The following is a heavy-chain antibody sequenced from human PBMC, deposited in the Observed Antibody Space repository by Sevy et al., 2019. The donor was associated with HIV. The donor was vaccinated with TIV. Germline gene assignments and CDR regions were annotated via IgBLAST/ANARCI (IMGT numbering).Heavy chain of an antibody. Sequence: GGSRRLSCEASELSFSSYWMSWVRQAPGKGLEWVANIKQDGSEKNYADSVKGRFTISRDNAKNSLYLQMNSLRAEDXXXXXXXXXXXXXXXXXXXXXYGMDVWGQGTTVTVSS. V-gene: IGHV3-7*01. CDR1: ELSFSSYW. CDR2: IKQDGSEK. J-gene: IGHJ6*02. CDR3: XXXXXXXXXXXXXXXYGMDV.